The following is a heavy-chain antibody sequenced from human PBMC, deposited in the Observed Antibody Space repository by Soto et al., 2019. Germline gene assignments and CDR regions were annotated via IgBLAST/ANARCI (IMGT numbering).Heavy chain of an antibody. CDR1: GGTFSSYT. V-gene: IGHV1-69*08. J-gene: IGHJ4*02. Sequence: QVQLVQSGAEVKKPGSSVKVSCKASGGTFSSYTISWVRQAPGQGLEWMGRIIPILGIANYAQKFQGRVTITADKSTSTAYMELSSLRSEDTAVYYCARDGDYDYVWGSYRYFDYWGQGTLVTVSS. D-gene: IGHD3-16*02. CDR2: IIPILGIA. CDR3: ARDGDYDYVWGSYRYFDY.